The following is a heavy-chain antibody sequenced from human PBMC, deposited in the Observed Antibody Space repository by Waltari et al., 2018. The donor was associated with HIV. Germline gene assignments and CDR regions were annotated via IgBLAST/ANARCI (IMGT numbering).Heavy chain of an antibody. J-gene: IGHJ5*02. CDR1: RGSISPYNW. CDR2: IYHPGSI. V-gene: IGHV4-4*02. D-gene: IGHD2-21*01. Sequence: QVQLQESGPGQVEPSGTLSLTCAVSRGSISPYNWWTRVRQPPGKVLEWIGEIYHPGSINYNKYLKSRVTISVDKSKNQCALELRSVTAADTAVYYCVRVVSDGNGSSWLDPWGQGTLVTVSA. CDR3: VRVVSDGNGSSWLDP.